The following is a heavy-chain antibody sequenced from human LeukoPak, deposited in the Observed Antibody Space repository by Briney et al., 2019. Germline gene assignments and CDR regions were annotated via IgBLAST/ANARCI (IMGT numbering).Heavy chain of an antibody. J-gene: IGHJ4*02. CDR3: AKDSSGWNYYFDY. D-gene: IGHD6-19*01. Sequence: GGSLRLSCAASGFTFSSYAMSWVRQAPGKGLEWVSAISGSGGSTYYADSVKGRFTIPRDNSKSTLNLQMNSLRAEDTAVYYCAKDSSGWNYYFDYWGQGTLVTVSS. V-gene: IGHV3-23*01. CDR1: GFTFSSYA. CDR2: ISGSGGST.